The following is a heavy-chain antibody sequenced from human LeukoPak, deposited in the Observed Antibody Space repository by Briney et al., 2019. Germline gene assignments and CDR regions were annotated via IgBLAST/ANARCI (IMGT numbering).Heavy chain of an antibody. CDR1: GFTFSSYA. D-gene: IGHD6-13*01. CDR3: AKDTIAAAGWDVDY. J-gene: IGHJ4*02. Sequence: PGGSLRLSCAASGFTFSSYAMSWVRQALGKGLEWVSAISGSGGSTYYADSVKGRFTISRDNSKNTLYLQMNSLRAEDTAVYYCAKDTIAAAGWDVDYWGQGTLVTVSS. CDR2: ISGSGGST. V-gene: IGHV3-23*01.